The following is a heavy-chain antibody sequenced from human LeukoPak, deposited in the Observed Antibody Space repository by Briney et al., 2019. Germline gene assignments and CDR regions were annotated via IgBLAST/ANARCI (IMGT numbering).Heavy chain of an antibody. J-gene: IGHJ4*02. CDR3: AKDWGVYGGISPGGAYFDY. V-gene: IGHV3-20*01. CDR2: INWNGGST. D-gene: IGHD4-23*01. Sequence: GGSLRLSCAASGFTFDDYGMSWVRQAPGKGLEWVSGINWNGGSTGYADSVKGRFTISRDNAKNSLYLQMNSLRVEDTAVYHCAKDWGVYGGISPGGAYFDYWGQGTLVTVSS. CDR1: GFTFDDYG.